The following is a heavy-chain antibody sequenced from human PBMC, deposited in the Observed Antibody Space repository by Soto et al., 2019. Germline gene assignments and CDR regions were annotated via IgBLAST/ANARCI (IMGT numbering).Heavy chain of an antibody. J-gene: IGHJ4*02. V-gene: IGHV1-69*13. CDR2: IIPIFGTA. D-gene: IGHD6-19*01. Sequence: AASVKVSFKASGGTFSSYAISWVRQAPGQGLEWMGGIIPIFGTANYAQKFQGRVTITADESTSTAYMELSSLRSEDTAVYYCARDRVPVAGNRDFDYWGQGTLVTVSS. CDR3: ARDRVPVAGNRDFDY. CDR1: GGTFSSYA.